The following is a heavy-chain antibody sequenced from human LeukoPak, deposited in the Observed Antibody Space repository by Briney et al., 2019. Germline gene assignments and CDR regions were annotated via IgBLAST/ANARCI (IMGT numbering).Heavy chain of an antibody. V-gene: IGHV3-48*02. CDR3: VRDQFFSFDY. CDR2: ISGTSSLI. D-gene: IGHD3-3*01. CDR1: AFTFSTHS. Sequence: GGSLRLSCTGSAFTFSTHSMNWVRQAPGKGLEWVSYISGTSSLIYYADSVKGRFTISRDNAKNSLYLQMNSLRDEDTAVYYCVRDQFFSFDYWGQGTLVTVSS. J-gene: IGHJ4*02.